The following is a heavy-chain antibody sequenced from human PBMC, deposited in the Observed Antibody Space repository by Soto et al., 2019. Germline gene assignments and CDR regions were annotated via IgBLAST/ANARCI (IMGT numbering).Heavy chain of an antibody. CDR3: AKRSSTSTFDY. J-gene: IGHJ4*02. CDR1: GFTFSSYA. Sequence: EVQLLDPGGGLVQPGESLRLSCAASGFTFSSYAMSWVRQAPGKGLEWVSVISGSDDSTYYADSVKARFTISRDNSKNALYLQRNSLRAEDTAVYYWAKRSSTSTFDYLGQGTLVTVSA. D-gene: IGHD6-6*01. V-gene: IGHV3-23*01. CDR2: ISGSDDST.